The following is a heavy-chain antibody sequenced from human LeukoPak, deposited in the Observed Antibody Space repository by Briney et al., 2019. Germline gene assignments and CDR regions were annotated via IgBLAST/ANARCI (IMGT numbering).Heavy chain of an antibody. V-gene: IGHV4-39*07. CDR2: INYSGST. D-gene: IGHD2-21*02. Sequence: KSSETLSLTCTVSGGSISSSSYSWGWIRQPPGKGLEWIGSINYSGSTNYNPSLKSRVTISVDTSKNQFSLKLSSVTAADTAVYYCARLRFCGGDCSIDWFDPWGQGTLVTVSS. CDR3: ARLRFCGGDCSIDWFDP. J-gene: IGHJ5*02. CDR1: GGSISSSSYS.